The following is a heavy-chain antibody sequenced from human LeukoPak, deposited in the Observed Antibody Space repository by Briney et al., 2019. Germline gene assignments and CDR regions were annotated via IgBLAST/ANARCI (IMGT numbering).Heavy chain of an antibody. J-gene: IGHJ4*02. D-gene: IGHD3-10*01. Sequence: ESSETLSLTCTVSGGSISSYYWSWIRQPPGKGLEWIGYIHYSGSTNYNPSLKSRVTISVDTSKNQFSLKLSSVTAADTAVYYCARGPTLWFGEEAFGYWGQGTLVTVSS. V-gene: IGHV4-59*01. CDR1: GGSISSYY. CDR2: IHYSGST. CDR3: ARGPTLWFGEEAFGY.